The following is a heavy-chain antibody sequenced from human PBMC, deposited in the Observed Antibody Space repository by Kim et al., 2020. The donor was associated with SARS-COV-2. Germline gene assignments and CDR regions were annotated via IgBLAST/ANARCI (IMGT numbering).Heavy chain of an antibody. J-gene: IGHJ4*02. D-gene: IGHD3-10*01. Sequence: GGSLRLSCAASGFTFSSYGMHWVRQAPGKGLEWVAVISYDGSNKYYADSVKGRFTISRDNYKNTLYLQMNSLRAEDTAVYYCAKDQPLHMVRGVNGPVDYWGQGTLVTVSS. CDR1: GFTFSSYG. CDR3: AKDQPLHMVRGVNGPVDY. V-gene: IGHV3-30*18. CDR2: ISYDGSNK.